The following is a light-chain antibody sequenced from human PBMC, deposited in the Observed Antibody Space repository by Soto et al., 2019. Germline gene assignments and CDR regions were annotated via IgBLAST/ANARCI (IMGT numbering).Light chain of an antibody. Sequence: DIVMTQSPESLAVSLGERATINCKSSQTVLYNSNNKNYLAWYQQKPGQPPRLLIYWASTRESGVPDRFSGSGSGTDFSLTISSLQAEDVAFYYCQQYYVSVPTFGQGTRVEIQ. V-gene: IGKV4-1*01. CDR1: QTVLYNSNNKNY. CDR3: QQYYVSVPT. J-gene: IGKJ1*01. CDR2: WAS.